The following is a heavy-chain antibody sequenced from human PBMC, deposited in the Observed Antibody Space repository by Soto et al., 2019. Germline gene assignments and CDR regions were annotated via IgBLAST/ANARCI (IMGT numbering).Heavy chain of an antibody. J-gene: IGHJ4*02. V-gene: IGHV4-59*01. CDR2: IYYLGST. CDR1: GGSMSEYF. D-gene: IGHD3-10*01. CDR3: ARDGYDGSGSPYPAY. Sequence: SETLSLTCSVSGGSMSEYFWSWIRQSPGKGREGIGYIYYLGSTDYNPSLKSRVTISVATSKRQFSLRLTSVTAADTAVYYCARDGYDGSGSPYPAYWGPGTQVTVS.